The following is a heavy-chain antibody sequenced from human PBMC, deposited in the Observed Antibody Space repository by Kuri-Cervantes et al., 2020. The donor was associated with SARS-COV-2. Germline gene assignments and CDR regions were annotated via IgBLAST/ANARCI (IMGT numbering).Heavy chain of an antibody. CDR2: IYYSGST. CDR1: GGSISSSSYY. D-gene: IGHD6-6*01. CDR3: ATSGGQLPFDY. Sequence: SETLSLTCTVSGGSISSSSYYWGWIRQPPGKGLERIGSIYYSGSTYYNPSPKSRVTISVDTSKNQFSLKLSSVTAADTAVYYCATSGGQLPFDYWGQGTLVTVSS. V-gene: IGHV4-39*01. J-gene: IGHJ4*02.